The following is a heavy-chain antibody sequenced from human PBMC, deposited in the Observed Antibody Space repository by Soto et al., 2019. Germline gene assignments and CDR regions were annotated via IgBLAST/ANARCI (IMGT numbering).Heavy chain of an antibody. J-gene: IGHJ4*02. Sequence: LRLSCAASGFTFSSYAMHWVRQAPGKGLEWVAVISYDGSNKYYADSVKGRFTISRDNSKNTLYLQMNSLRAEDTAVYYCARCATPVEPILASTIDYWGQGTLVTVSS. V-gene: IGHV3-30-3*01. CDR1: GFTFSSYA. CDR3: ARCATPVEPILASTIDY. CDR2: ISYDGSNK.